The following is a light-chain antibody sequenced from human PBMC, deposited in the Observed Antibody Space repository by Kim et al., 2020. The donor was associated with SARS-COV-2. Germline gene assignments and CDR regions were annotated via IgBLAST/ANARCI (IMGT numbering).Light chain of an antibody. CDR1: QRVSGSY. V-gene: IGKV3-20*01. J-gene: IGKJ1*01. CDR2: GAS. Sequence: EIVLTQSPDIVSLFPGEGATLSCRASQRVSGSYLAWYQQKPGQSPRLLIYGASSRATGIPAKYSGSGSGTDFTLTINRLEPEDSAVYYCQQYGNSPTTFGQGTKVDIK. CDR3: QQYGNSPTT.